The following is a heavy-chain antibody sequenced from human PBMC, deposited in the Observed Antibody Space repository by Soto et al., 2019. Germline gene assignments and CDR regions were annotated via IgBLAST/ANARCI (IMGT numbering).Heavy chain of an antibody. Sequence: GASVEVSCKASGFTFTSSAVQWVRQARGQRLEWIGWIVVGSGNTNYAQKFQERVTITRDMSTSTAYMELSSLRSEDTAVYYCAAGIRGYGTLDSYYYGMDVWGQGTTVPVSS. CDR1: GFTFTSSA. D-gene: IGHD4-17*01. CDR3: AAGIRGYGTLDSYYYGMDV. V-gene: IGHV1-58*01. J-gene: IGHJ6*02. CDR2: IVVGSGNT.